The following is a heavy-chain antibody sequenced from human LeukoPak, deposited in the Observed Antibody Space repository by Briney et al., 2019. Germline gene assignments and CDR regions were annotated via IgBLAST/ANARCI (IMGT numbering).Heavy chain of an antibody. Sequence: PSETLSLTCTVSGGSISSSSYYWGWIRQPPGKGLEWIGSIYYSGSTYYNPSLKSRVTISVDTSKNQFSLKLSSVTAADTAVYYCARGVDIVVVVAATPRYLHFDYWGQGTLVTVSS. CDR2: IYYSGST. D-gene: IGHD2-15*01. J-gene: IGHJ4*02. V-gene: IGHV4-39*07. CDR1: GGSISSSSYY. CDR3: ARGVDIVVVVAATPRYLHFDY.